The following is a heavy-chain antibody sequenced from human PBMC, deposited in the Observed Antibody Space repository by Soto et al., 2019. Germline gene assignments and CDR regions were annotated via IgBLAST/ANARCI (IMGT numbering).Heavy chain of an antibody. CDR3: ARDHCRSTSCYSP. J-gene: IGHJ4*02. V-gene: IGHV3-21*01. D-gene: IGHD2-2*01. CDR2: ISSSSSYI. Sequence: EVQLVESGGGLVKPGGSLRLSCAASRFTFSSYSMNWVRQAPGKGLEWVSSISSSSSYIYYADSVKGRLAISRDNAKNSLCREMTSLRAEDTAVYYCARDHCRSTSCYSPWGQGTLVSVSS. CDR1: RFTFSSYS.